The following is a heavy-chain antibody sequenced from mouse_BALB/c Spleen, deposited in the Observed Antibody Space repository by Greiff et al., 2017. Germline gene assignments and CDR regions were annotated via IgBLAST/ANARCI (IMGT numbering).Heavy chain of an antibody. CDR2: ISSGGGST. CDR3: ARVKLAWFAY. D-gene: IGHD4-1*01. CDR1: GFAFSSYD. Sequence: EVQVVESGGGLVKPGGSLKLSCAASGFAFSSYDMSWVRQTPEKRLEWVAYISSGGGSTYYPDTVKGRFTISRDNAKNTLYLQMSSLKSEDTAMYYCARVKLAWFAYWGQGTLVTVSA. J-gene: IGHJ3*01. V-gene: IGHV5-12-1*01.